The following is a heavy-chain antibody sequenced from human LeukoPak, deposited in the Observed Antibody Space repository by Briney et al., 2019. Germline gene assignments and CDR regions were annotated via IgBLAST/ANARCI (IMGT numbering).Heavy chain of an antibody. J-gene: IGHJ1*01. Sequence: PSETLSLTCAVSGYSITNGYYWGWIRQSPGKGLEWLGSVPPSGSTDSNPSLKSRLTISPDTSKNQISLMLSSVTAADTAVYYCASYFGGWHFQHWGQGTLVTVSS. V-gene: IGHV4-38-2*01. CDR1: GYSITNGYY. D-gene: IGHD3-10*01. CDR3: ASYFGGWHFQH. CDR2: VPPSGST.